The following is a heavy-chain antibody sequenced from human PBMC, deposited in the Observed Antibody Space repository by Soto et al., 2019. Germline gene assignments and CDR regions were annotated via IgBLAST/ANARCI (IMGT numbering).Heavy chain of an antibody. D-gene: IGHD6-13*01. J-gene: IGHJ4*02. Sequence: QVQLQESGPGLVEPSQTLSLTCTVSGGSISSGYYHWSWVRQLPGKGLEWIGYIRVSGYTQYNPSLQSRLTISVDASNNQSSLRLTSGTAADTAVYSCAIYAEAAGGTGSWGKGPLATVSS. CDR1: GGSISSGYYH. CDR3: AIYAEAAGGTGS. V-gene: IGHV4-31*03. CDR2: IRVSGYT.